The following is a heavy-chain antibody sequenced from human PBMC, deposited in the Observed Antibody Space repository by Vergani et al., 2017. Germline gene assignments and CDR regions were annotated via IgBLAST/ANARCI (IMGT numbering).Heavy chain of an antibody. V-gene: IGHV4-34*01. CDR2: INHSGST. D-gene: IGHD6-13*01. Sequence: QVQLQQWGAGLLKPSETLSLTCAVYGGSFSGYYWSWIRQPPGKGLEWIGEINHSGSTYYNPSLKSRVTISVDTSKNQFSLKLSSVTPEDTAVYYCARLDGIAAAGGDAFDIWGQGTMVTVSS. CDR1: GGSFSGYY. J-gene: IGHJ3*02. CDR3: ARLDGIAAAGGDAFDI.